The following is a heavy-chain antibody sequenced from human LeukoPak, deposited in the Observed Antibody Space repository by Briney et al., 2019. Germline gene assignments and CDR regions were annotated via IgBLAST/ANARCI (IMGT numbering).Heavy chain of an antibody. Sequence: GGSLRLSCAASGFTFSSYGMHWVRQAPGKGLEWVAVIWYDGSNKYYRDSIKGRFTISRDNSKNTLYLQMNSLRAEDTAVHYCAKGLTRRYLDYWGQGTLVTVSS. D-gene: IGHD3-9*01. CDR3: AKGLTRRYLDY. CDR1: GFTFSSYG. CDR2: IWYDGSNK. J-gene: IGHJ4*02. V-gene: IGHV3-33*06.